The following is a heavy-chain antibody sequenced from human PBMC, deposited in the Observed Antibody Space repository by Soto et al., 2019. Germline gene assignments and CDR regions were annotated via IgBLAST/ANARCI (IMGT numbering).Heavy chain of an antibody. Sequence: PGGSLRLSCAASGFTFSSYGMHWVRQAPGKGLEWVAVISYDGSNKYYADSVKGRFTISRDNSKNTLYLQMNSLRAEDTAVYYCAKPIILMYYYDSSGSPAPVDYWGQGTLVTVSS. CDR1: GFTFSSYG. J-gene: IGHJ4*02. CDR3: AKPIILMYYYDSSGSPAPVDY. V-gene: IGHV3-30*18. D-gene: IGHD3-22*01. CDR2: ISYDGSNK.